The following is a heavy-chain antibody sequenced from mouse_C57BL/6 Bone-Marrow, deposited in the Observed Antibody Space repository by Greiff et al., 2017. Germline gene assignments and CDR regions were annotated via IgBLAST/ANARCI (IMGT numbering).Heavy chain of an antibody. D-gene: IGHD1-1*01. CDR2: IYPGNSDT. CDR1: GFTFTSYW. J-gene: IGHJ1*03. Sequence: EVQLMQSGTVLARPGASVKMSCKTSGFTFTSYWMHWVKQRPGQGLEWIGAIYPGNSDTSYNQKFKGTAKMTAVTAASTAYLELSSLTNEDSAVYYCTSTSVVATNLYFDVWGTGTTVTVSS. V-gene: IGHV1-5*01. CDR3: TSTSVVATNLYFDV.